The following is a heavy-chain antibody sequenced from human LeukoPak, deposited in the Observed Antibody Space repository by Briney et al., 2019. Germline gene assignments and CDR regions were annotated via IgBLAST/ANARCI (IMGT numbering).Heavy chain of an antibody. V-gene: IGHV4-39*02. CDR1: GGSISSSRYY. J-gene: IGHJ4*02. Sequence: SETLSLTCTVSGGSISSSRYYWGWIRQPPGKGLEWIASIYYSGTAYYNPALKSRLTISVDTAKNQFSLRLSSVTAADTAVYYCARDRGRYLPYFDYWGQGTLVTVSS. CDR2: IYYSGTA. D-gene: IGHD1-14*01. CDR3: ARDRGRYLPYFDY.